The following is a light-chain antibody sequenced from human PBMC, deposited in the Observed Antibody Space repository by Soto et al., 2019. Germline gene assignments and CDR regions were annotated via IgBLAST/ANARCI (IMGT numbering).Light chain of an antibody. V-gene: IGKV1-5*03. CDR3: QQYNGT. J-gene: IGKJ1*01. Sequence: DIQMTQSPSTLSASVGDRVTITCRASQSICSWLAWYQQKPGKAPKLLIYKASSLESGVPSRFSGSGSGTEFTLTISSLQPDDLATYYCQQYNGTFGQGTKVDIK. CDR1: QSICSW. CDR2: KAS.